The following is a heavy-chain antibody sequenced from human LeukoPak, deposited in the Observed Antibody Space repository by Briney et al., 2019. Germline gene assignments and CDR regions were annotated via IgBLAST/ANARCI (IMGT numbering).Heavy chain of an antibody. V-gene: IGHV3-23*01. CDR1: GFAFTNYG. J-gene: IGHJ4*02. CDR3: AARRRYSGSDVSDY. D-gene: IGHD5-12*01. CDR2: VTASGGTT. Sequence: GGSLRLSCTASGFAFTNYGMNWVRQAPGKGLEWVSGVTASGGTTYYADSVKGRFTISRDNSKNTLYLQMNSLRADDTAVYYCAARRRYSGSDVSDYWGQGTLVTVSS.